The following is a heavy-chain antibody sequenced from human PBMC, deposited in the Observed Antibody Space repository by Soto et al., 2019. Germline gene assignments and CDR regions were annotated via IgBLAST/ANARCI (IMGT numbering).Heavy chain of an antibody. D-gene: IGHD6-6*01. Sequence: GGSLRLSCSASGVTFSSYSMNWVRQTPGKGLEWVSYISSSSSTIYYADSVKGRFTISRDNAKNSLYLQMNSLRAEDTAVYYCAREAYSSSFYYYYYMDVWGKGTTVTVSS. CDR2: ISSSSSTI. V-gene: IGHV3-48*01. CDR1: GVTFSSYS. CDR3: AREAYSSSFYYYYYMDV. J-gene: IGHJ6*03.